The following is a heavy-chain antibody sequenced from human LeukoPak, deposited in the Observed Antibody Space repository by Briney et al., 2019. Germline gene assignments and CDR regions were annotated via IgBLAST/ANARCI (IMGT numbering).Heavy chain of an antibody. D-gene: IGHD6-13*01. V-gene: IGHV1-46*01. Sequence: ASVKASCKASGYTFTSYGISWVRQAPGQGLEWMGIINPSGGSTSYAQKFQGRVTITADKSTSTAYMELSSLRSEDTAVYYCASGQQQLVQNWYFDLWGRGTLVTVSS. CDR1: GYTFTSYG. CDR3: ASGQQQLVQNWYFDL. CDR2: INPSGGST. J-gene: IGHJ2*01.